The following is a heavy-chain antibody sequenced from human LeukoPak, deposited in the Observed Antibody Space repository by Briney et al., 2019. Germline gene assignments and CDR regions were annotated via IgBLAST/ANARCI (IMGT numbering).Heavy chain of an antibody. D-gene: IGHD3-10*01. CDR2: ISSSGSTI. Sequence: PGGSLRLSCAASGFTFSSYEMNWVRQAPGKGLEWVSYISSSGSTIYYADSVKGRFTISRDNAKNSLYLQMNSLRAEDTAVYYCARVDYYGSGSPSGMDVWGKGTTVTVSS. CDR1: GFTFSSYE. J-gene: IGHJ6*04. V-gene: IGHV3-48*03. CDR3: ARVDYYGSGSPSGMDV.